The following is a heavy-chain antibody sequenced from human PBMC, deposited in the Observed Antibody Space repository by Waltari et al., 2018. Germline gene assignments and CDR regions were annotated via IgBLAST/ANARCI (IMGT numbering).Heavy chain of an antibody. Sequence: ELQLVESGGGLIQPGGSLRLSCAASGFNVNTHYFCWGRQALGKGLEWISVIYSGGITYYADSVKGRFTISRDSYRNTLSLQMISLRAEDTAVYYCARAESGGMFDYYYGMDVWGQGTTVTVSS. CDR1: GFNVNTHY. J-gene: IGHJ6*02. CDR2: IYSGGIT. D-gene: IGHD2-15*01. V-gene: IGHV3-53*01. CDR3: ARAESGGMFDYYYGMDV.